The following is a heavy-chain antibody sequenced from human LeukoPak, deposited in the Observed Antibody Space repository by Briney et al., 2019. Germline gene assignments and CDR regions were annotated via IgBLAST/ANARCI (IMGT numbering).Heavy chain of an antibody. V-gene: IGHV4-61*02. CDR3: ASSLYYYDSSGYYSDAFDI. Sequence: ASQTLSLTCTVSGGSISSGRYYWSWIRQPDGKGLEWIVRIYTSGSTNYNPSLKSRVTISVDTSKNQFSLKLSSVTAADTAVYYCASSLYYYDSSGYYSDAFDIWGQGTMVTVSS. J-gene: IGHJ3*02. CDR1: GGSISSGRYY. CDR2: IYTSGST. D-gene: IGHD3-22*01.